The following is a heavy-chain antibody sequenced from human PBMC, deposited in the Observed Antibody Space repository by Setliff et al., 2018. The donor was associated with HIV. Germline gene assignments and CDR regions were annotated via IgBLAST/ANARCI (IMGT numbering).Heavy chain of an antibody. Sequence: LSITCAVFGGSFTDYYWIWIRQPPGKGLEWIGEINHSGSTHYNPSLKSLFIISVDTSKNQFSLKVNSVTAADPAVYYCARGARLLAAYSNRWDYFYMAVWGKGTTVTVSS. V-gene: IGHV4-34*01. CDR1: GGSFTDYY. CDR2: INHSGST. D-gene: IGHD6-13*01. J-gene: IGHJ6*03. CDR3: ARGARLLAAYSNRWDYFYMAV.